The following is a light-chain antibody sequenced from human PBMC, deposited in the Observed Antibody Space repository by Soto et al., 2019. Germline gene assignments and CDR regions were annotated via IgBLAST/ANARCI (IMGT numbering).Light chain of an antibody. J-gene: IGLJ1*01. CDR2: GNG. Sequence: QSVLTQPPSVSGAPGQRVTISCTGSSSNIGAGHDVHWYQQLPGTAPKLLIYGNGNRPSGVPDRFSGSKSGTSASLAITGLQAEDEADYYCSSYTSRSTLVFGTGTKLTVL. V-gene: IGLV1-40*01. CDR3: SSYTSRSTLV. CDR1: SSNIGAGHD.